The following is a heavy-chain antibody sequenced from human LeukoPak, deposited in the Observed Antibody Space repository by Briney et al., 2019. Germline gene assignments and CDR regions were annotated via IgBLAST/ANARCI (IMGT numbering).Heavy chain of an antibody. CDR2: IIPIFGTA. Sequence: SVKVSCEASGGTFSSYAISWVRQAPGQGLEWMGGIIPIFGTANYAQKFQGRVTSTTDESTSTAYMELSSLRSEDTAVYYCARGATAGYYYYYMDVWGKGTTVTVSS. CDR1: GGTFSSYA. D-gene: IGHD5-24*01. V-gene: IGHV1-69*05. CDR3: ARGATAGYYYYYMDV. J-gene: IGHJ6*03.